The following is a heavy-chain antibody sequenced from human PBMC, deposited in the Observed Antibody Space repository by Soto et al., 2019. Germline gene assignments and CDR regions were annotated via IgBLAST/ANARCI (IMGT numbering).Heavy chain of an antibody. J-gene: IGHJ4*02. CDR2: IWYDGSNK. Sequence: QVQLVESGGGVVQPGRSLRLSCAASGFTFSSYGMHWVRQAPGKGLEWVAVIWYDGSNKYYADSVKGRFTISRDNSKNTLYLQMNSLRAEDTAVYYCARDRCGGDCYIDYWGQGTLVTVSS. CDR1: GFTFSSYG. CDR3: ARDRCGGDCYIDY. V-gene: IGHV3-33*01. D-gene: IGHD2-21*02.